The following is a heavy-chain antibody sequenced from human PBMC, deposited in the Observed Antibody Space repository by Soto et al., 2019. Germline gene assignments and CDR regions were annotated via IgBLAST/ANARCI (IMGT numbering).Heavy chain of an antibody. CDR2: IIPIFGTA. D-gene: IGHD3-22*01. Sequence: QVQLGQSGAEVKKPGSSVKVSCKASGGTFSSYAISWVRQSPGQGLEWRGGIIPIFGTANYAQKFQGRVTITEDESTSTDYMERSSLRSEDTAVYYCAASYDSSGYVDAFDIWGQGTMVTVSS. CDR1: GGTFSSYA. V-gene: IGHV1-69*01. CDR3: AASYDSSGYVDAFDI. J-gene: IGHJ3*02.